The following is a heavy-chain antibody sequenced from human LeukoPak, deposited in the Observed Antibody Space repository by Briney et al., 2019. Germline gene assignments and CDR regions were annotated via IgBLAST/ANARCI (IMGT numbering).Heavy chain of an antibody. Sequence: ASLKVSCKASGYTFADYYMHWVRQAPGHGLEWMGWIYPDSGGTNYAQKFQGRVTMTRDTSISTAYMGLSRLTSDDTAVYYCARGRSDYYLDSWGQGTLVTVSS. CDR2: IYPDSGGT. CDR3: ARGRSDYYLDS. J-gene: IGHJ4*02. D-gene: IGHD3-10*01. V-gene: IGHV1-2*02. CDR1: GYTFADYY.